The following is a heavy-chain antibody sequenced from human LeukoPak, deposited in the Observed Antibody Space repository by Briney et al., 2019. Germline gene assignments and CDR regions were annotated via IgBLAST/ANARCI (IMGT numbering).Heavy chain of an antibody. Sequence: ASVKVSCKASSYTFNSYGISWVRQAPGQGLEWMGWINTYNGNTNYAQKLQGRVTMTTDTSTSTAYMELRSLRSDDTAVYYCARVPYCRRISCLQYNYYYYMDVWGKGSTVTVSS. J-gene: IGHJ6*03. CDR3: ARVPYCRRISCLQYNYYYYMDV. V-gene: IGHV1-18*01. CDR2: INTYNGNT. D-gene: IGHD2-2*01. CDR1: SYTFNSYG.